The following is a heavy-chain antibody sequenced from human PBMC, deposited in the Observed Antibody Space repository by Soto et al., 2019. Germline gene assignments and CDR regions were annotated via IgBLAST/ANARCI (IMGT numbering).Heavy chain of an antibody. CDR2: INTDGSST. D-gene: IGHD1-26*01. V-gene: IGHV3-74*01. Sequence: EVQLVESGGGLVQPGGSLRLSCAASGFTFSSYWMHWVRQAPGKGLVWVSRINTDGSSTSYADSVKGRFTISRDNAENTLYQKMNSLRVEATAIYYCARAPPGRAWAGATAYWGQGTLVTVSS. CDR3: ARAPPGRAWAGATAY. CDR1: GFTFSSYW. J-gene: IGHJ4*02.